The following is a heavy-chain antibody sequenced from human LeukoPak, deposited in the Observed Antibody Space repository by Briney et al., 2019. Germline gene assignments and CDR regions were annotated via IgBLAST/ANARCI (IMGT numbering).Heavy chain of an antibody. CDR3: AKDIPVWYFDY. Sequence: GGSLRLSCAASGFTFSSYAMSWVRQAPGKGLEWVSAISESGDSTYYTDSVKGRFTTSRDNSKNTLYLQMNSLRAEDTAVYYCAKDIPVWYFDYWGQGTLVTVSS. J-gene: IGHJ4*02. V-gene: IGHV3-23*01. CDR1: GFTFSSYA. D-gene: IGHD2-15*01. CDR2: ISESGDST.